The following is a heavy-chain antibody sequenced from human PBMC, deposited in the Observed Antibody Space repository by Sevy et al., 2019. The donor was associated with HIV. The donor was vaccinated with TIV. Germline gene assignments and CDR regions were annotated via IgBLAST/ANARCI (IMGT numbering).Heavy chain of an antibody. J-gene: IGHJ4*02. CDR3: AGALGNQPFVY. V-gene: IGHV4-34*01. D-gene: IGHD7-27*01. Sequence: SETLSLTCAVYGGSFSGYYWSWIRQPPGKGLEWFGEINHSGSTNYNPSLKSRVTISVDTSKNQFSLKLSTVTAADTAVYYCAGALGNQPFVYWGQGTLVTVSS. CDR2: INHSGST. CDR1: GGSFSGYY.